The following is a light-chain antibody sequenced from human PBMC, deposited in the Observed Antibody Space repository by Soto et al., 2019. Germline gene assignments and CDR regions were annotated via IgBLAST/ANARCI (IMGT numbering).Light chain of an antibody. V-gene: IGKV4-1*01. CDR3: QQYYSTPYT. Sequence: DIVMTQSPDSLAVSLCERATINCKCSQSVLYNSNNKNYLAWYQQKPGQPPKLLIYWASTRESGVPDRFSGSGSETDFTLTISSLQAEDVAVYYCQQYYSTPYTFGQGSKLEIK. CDR2: WAS. CDR1: QSVLYNSNNKNY. J-gene: IGKJ2*01.